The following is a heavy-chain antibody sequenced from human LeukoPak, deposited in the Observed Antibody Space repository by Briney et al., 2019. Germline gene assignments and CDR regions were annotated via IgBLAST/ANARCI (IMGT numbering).Heavy chain of an antibody. D-gene: IGHD3-10*01. CDR2: FYHGGST. V-gene: IGHV4-38-2*02. CDR1: GYSISTGYY. J-gene: IGHJ3*02. CDR3: ARGLITMVRATYAFDI. Sequence: PSETLSLTCTVSGYSISTGYYWDWIRQPPGKGLEWIGTFYHGGSTYYNPSLKSRVTISVDTSKNQFSLNLTSVTAADTAVYYCARGLITMVRATYAFDIWGQGTMVTVSS.